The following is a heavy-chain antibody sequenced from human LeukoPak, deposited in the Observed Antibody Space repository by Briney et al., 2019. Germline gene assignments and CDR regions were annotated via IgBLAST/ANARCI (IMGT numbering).Heavy chain of an antibody. D-gene: IGHD3-10*01. CDR3: ARVNTMRFQH. CDR1: GGSISSGGYS. Sequence: SETLSLTCAVSGGSISSGGYSWSWIRQPPGKGLEWIGYIYHSGSTYYNPSLKSRVTISVDTSKNQFSLKLSSVTAADTAVYYCARVNTMRFQHWGQGTLVTVSS. CDR2: IYHSGST. V-gene: IGHV4-30-2*05. J-gene: IGHJ1*01.